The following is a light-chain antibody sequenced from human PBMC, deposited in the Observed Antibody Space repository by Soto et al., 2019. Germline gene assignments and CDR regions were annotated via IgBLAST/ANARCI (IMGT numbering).Light chain of an antibody. CDR1: SSNIGSNS. Sequence: QSVLTHPHSASGTPGQRVTISCSGRSSNIGSNSVHWFQQVPGTAPKPLIYSSNQRPSGVPERFSGSKSGTSASLAISGLQSEDEADYYCAAWDDSLNGHIVGTGTKVTV. V-gene: IGLV1-44*01. CDR3: AAWDDSLNGHI. J-gene: IGLJ1*01. CDR2: SSN.